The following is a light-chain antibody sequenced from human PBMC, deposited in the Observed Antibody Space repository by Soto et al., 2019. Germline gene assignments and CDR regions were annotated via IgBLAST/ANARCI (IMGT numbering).Light chain of an antibody. CDR1: QSVSSNY. CDR3: QQYGSSPLT. J-gene: IGKJ4*01. Sequence: EIVLTQSPATLSLSPGERATLSCRASQSVSSNYLAWYQQKPGRAPRLLIYGTSSRATGIPDRFSGSGSGTDFTLTISRLEPEDFAVYYCQQYGSSPLTFGGGTKVEIK. V-gene: IGKV3-20*01. CDR2: GTS.